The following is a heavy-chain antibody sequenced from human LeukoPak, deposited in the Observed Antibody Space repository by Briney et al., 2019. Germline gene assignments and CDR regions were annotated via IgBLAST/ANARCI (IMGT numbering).Heavy chain of an antibody. CDR3: ASSFGGTLRWFDP. V-gene: IGHV1-46*03. Sequence: ASVKVSCKASGYTFTSYYMHWVRQAPGQGLEWMGIISPSGGSTSYAQRFQGRVTMTRDTSTSTVYMELSSLRSEDTAVYYCASSFGGTLRWFDPWGQGTLVTVSS. CDR2: ISPSGGST. J-gene: IGHJ5*02. D-gene: IGHD1-14*01. CDR1: GYTFTSYY.